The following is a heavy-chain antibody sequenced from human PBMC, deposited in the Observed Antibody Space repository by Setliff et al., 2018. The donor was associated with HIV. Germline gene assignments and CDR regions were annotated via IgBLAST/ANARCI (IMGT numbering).Heavy chain of an antibody. CDR2: INTNTGNP. D-gene: IGHD2-21*01. V-gene: IGHV7-4-1*02. Sequence: ASVKVSCKASGYTFSSHAINWVRQAPGQGLEWMGGINTNTGNPTYGQVFTGRFVLSLDTSVSTAYLQISSLRAEDTAVYYCARDYYCGRDCYIAFDSWGQGTLVTVSS. CDR3: ARDYYCGRDCYIAFDS. CDR1: GYTFSSHA. J-gene: IGHJ3*02.